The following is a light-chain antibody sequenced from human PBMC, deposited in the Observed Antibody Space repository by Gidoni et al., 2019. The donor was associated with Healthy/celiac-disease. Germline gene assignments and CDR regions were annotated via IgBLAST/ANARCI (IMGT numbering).Light chain of an antibody. CDR2: WAS. Sequence: DFVMPQSPDSLAVSLGARATINCKSSQRVLYSSNNKNYLAWYQQKPGQPPKLLIYWASTRESGVPDRFSGSGSGTDFTLTISSLQAEDVAVYYCQQYYSTPLTFXGXTKVEIK. CDR1: QRVLYSSNNKNY. J-gene: IGKJ4*01. V-gene: IGKV4-1*01. CDR3: QQYYSTPLT.